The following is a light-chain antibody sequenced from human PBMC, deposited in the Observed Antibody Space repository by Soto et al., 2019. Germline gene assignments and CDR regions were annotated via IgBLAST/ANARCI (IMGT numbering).Light chain of an antibody. Sequence: DIQLTQSPSLLSASVGDSVTISCRASQGISDYLAWYQQKPGKAPKLLIYGASTLQSGVPSRFSGSASGTEFTLTISSLQPEDFATYFCQQFNAYPLTFGGGTKLEIK. CDR1: QGISDY. CDR3: QQFNAYPLT. CDR2: GAS. J-gene: IGKJ4*01. V-gene: IGKV1-9*01.